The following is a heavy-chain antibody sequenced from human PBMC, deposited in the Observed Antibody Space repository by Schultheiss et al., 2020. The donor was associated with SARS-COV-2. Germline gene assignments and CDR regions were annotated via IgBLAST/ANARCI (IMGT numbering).Heavy chain of an antibody. V-gene: IGHV3-33*08. CDR3: ARDPPRYDFWSGHYYYYMDV. Sequence: GGSLRLSCAASGFTFSRYWMSWVRQAPGKGLEWVAVIWYDGSNKYYADSVKGRFTISRDNSKNTLYLQMNSLRAEDTAVYYCARDPPRYDFWSGHYYYYMDVWGKGTTVTVSS. D-gene: IGHD3-3*01. J-gene: IGHJ6*03. CDR2: IWYDGSNK. CDR1: GFTFSRYW.